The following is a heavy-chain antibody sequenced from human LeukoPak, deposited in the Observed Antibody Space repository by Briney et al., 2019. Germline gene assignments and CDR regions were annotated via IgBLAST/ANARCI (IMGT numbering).Heavy chain of an antibody. J-gene: IGHJ5*02. CDR1: GFTFNSYA. CDR2: ITPSGGAT. D-gene: IGHD3-10*01. Sequence: PGGSLRLSCAASGFTFNSYAMRWVRQAPGKGLEWVSTITPSGGATVYTSSVKGRFTISRDNSRNTLYLQMNSLRAEDTAVYYCARDLHPTTTHTINWFDPWGQGTLVTVSS. CDR3: ARDLHPTTTHTINWFDP. V-gene: IGHV3-23*01.